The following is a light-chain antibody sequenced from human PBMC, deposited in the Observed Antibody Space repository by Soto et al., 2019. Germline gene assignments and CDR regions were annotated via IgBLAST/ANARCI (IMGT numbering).Light chain of an antibody. CDR3: QKCGVAPFT. CDR1: QSISSW. J-gene: IGKJ4*01. V-gene: IGKV1-5*01. CDR2: DAS. Sequence: DIQMTQSPSTLSASVGDRVTITCRASQSISSWLAWYQQKPGKAPKLLIYDASSLESGVPSRFSGSGSGTEFTLTISSLQPEDVATYYCQKCGVAPFTFGGGTKVEI.